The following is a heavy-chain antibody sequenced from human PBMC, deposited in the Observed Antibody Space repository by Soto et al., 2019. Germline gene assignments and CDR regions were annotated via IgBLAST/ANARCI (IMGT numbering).Heavy chain of an antibody. V-gene: IGHV3-23*01. CDR1: GFAFSTFD. CDR2: ISGDGTRT. Sequence: GGSLRLSCAGSGFAFSTFDIHWVRQAPGKGLEWVSGISGDGTRTYYGGSVKGRFTISRDNSKNTVFLQMNSLRAEDTALYYCVKDLRPNRGWFDPWGQGTRVTVSS. D-gene: IGHD3-16*01. J-gene: IGHJ5*02. CDR3: VKDLRPNRGWFDP.